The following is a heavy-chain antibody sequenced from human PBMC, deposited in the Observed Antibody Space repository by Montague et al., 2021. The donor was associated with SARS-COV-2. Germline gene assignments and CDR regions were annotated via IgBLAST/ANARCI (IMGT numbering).Heavy chain of an antibody. J-gene: IGHJ5*02. V-gene: IGHV5-51*03. Sequence: QSGAEVKKPGESLKISCKASGYSFPTYWIGWVRQMPGKGLEWMGAIYPRDSDTRYSPSFQGQVTISVDKSISTAYLQWSSLKASDTAMYYCARDPIYGSGSYSYLDPWGQGTLVTVSS. CDR1: GYSFPTYW. D-gene: IGHD3-10*01. CDR3: ARDPIYGSGSYSYLDP. CDR2: IYPRDSDT.